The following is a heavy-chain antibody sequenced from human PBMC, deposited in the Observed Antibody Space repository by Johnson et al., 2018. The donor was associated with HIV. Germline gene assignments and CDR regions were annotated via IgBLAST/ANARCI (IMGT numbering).Heavy chain of an antibody. CDR2: IYSGGST. Sequence: VQLVESGGGLVQPGGSLRLSCAASGFTVSSNYMSWVRQAPGMGLEWVSIIYSGGSTYYADSVKGRFTISRDNSMNTLYLQMKSLRAEDTAVYYCARGSPQGEAAGTGVACVMWGQGTMVTVAS. V-gene: IGHV3-66*02. CDR1: GFTVSSNY. CDR3: ARGSPQGEAAGTGVACVM. J-gene: IGHJ3*02. D-gene: IGHD6-13*01.